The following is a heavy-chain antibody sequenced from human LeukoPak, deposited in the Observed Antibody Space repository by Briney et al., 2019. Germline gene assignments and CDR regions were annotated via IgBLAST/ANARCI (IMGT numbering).Heavy chain of an antibody. CDR2: ISSSGSTI. CDR3: ARDRRATGGSGWYMVVRFDY. J-gene: IGHJ4*02. V-gene: IGHV3-48*03. D-gene: IGHD6-19*01. Sequence: GGSLRLSSAASGFTFSSYEMNWVRQAPGKGLEWVSYISSSGSTIYYADSVKGRFTISRDNAKNSLYLQMNSLRAEDTAVYYCARDRRATGGSGWYMVVRFDYWGQGTLVTVSS. CDR1: GFTFSSYE.